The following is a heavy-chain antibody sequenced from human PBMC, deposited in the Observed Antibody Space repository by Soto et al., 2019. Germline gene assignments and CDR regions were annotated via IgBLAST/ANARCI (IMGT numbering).Heavy chain of an antibody. CDR2: IKQDGSEK. Sequence: EVQLVESGGGLVQPGGSLRLSCAASGFTFSSYWMSWVRQAPGKGLEWVANIKQDGSEKYYVDSVKGRFTISRDNAKNSLYLQMNSLRAEDTAVYYCARNVRTSGWYVVLAFDIWGQWTMVTVSS. D-gene: IGHD6-19*01. CDR1: GFTFSSYW. J-gene: IGHJ3*02. CDR3: ARNVRTSGWYVVLAFDI. V-gene: IGHV3-7*01.